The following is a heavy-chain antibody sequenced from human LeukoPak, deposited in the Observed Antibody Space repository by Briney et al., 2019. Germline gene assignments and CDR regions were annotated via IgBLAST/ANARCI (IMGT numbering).Heavy chain of an antibody. CDR3: ARGLPRYCSSTSCYPNWFDP. D-gene: IGHD2-2*01. V-gene: IGHV1-8*01. J-gene: IGHJ5*02. Sequence: ASVKVSCKASGYTFTSYGINWVRQATGQGLEWMGWMNPNSGNTGYAQKFQGRVTMTRNTSISTAYMELSSLRSEDTAVYYCARGLPRYCSSTSCYPNWFDPWGQGTLVTVSS. CDR2: MNPNSGNT. CDR1: GYTFTSYG.